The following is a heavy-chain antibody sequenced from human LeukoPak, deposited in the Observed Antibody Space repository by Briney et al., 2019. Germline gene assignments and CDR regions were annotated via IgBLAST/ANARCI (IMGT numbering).Heavy chain of an antibody. V-gene: IGHV1-18*01. Sequence: ASVKVSCKASGYTFTSYGISWVRQAPGQGLEWMGWISAYNGNTNYAQKLQGRVTMTTDTSTSTAYMELRSLRSDDTAVYYCARDLGVDTTMIFFDYWGQGSVVTVSS. CDR3: ARDLGVDTTMIFFDY. D-gene: IGHD5-18*01. J-gene: IGHJ4*02. CDR2: ISAYNGNT. CDR1: GYTFTSYG.